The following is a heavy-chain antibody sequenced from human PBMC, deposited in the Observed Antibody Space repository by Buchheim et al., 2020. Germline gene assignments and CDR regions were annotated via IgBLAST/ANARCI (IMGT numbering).Heavy chain of an antibody. D-gene: IGHD2/OR15-2a*01. CDR1: GFTFSSYS. J-gene: IGHJ4*02. CDR2: ISSSSSYI. V-gene: IGHV3-21*01. Sequence: EVQLVESGGGLVKPGGSLRLSCAASGFTFSSYSMNWVRQAPGKGLEWVSSISSSSSYIYYADSVKGRFTIYSDKGKNSLYLQMNILRAEDTAVYYCARASATSTWPTDYWGQGTL. CDR3: ARASATSTWPTDY.